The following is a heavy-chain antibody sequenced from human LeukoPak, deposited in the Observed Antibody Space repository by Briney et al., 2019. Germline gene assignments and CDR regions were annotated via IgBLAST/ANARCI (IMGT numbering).Heavy chain of an antibody. J-gene: IGHJ4*02. CDR1: GFTFSSYS. Sequence: GGSLRLSCAASGFTFSSYSMNWVRQAPGKGLEWVSSISSSSSYIYYADSVKGRFTISRDNAKNSLYLQMNSLRAEDTAVYYCAKDRIRYSGSFDYWGQGTLVTVSS. V-gene: IGHV3-21*01. CDR3: AKDRIRYSGSFDY. CDR2: ISSSSSYI. D-gene: IGHD1-26*01.